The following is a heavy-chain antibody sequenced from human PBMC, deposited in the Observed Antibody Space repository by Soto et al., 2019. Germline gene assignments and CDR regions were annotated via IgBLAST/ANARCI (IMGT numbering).Heavy chain of an antibody. CDR2: VSYSGNT. V-gene: IGHV4-61*08. CDR3: AREMPRDGYNFVSGGMDV. Sequence: SETLSLTCTVSGGSGRSDGYYWSWIRQPPGKGLEWIGFVSYSGNTKYNPSLRSRVSISLDTSKTQLSLKLSSVTPADTAVYYFAREMPRDGYNFVSGGMDVWGQGTTVTVSS. CDR1: GGSGRSDGYY. J-gene: IGHJ6*02. D-gene: IGHD5-12*01.